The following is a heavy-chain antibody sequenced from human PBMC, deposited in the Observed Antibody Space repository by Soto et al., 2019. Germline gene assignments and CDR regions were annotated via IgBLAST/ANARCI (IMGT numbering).Heavy chain of an antibody. CDR3: ARIPVDTYMINWFDP. V-gene: IGHV4-61*08. D-gene: IGHD5-18*01. J-gene: IGHJ5*02. Sequence: PXGTLSLTCTVSGGSVSSGDYYWSWIRQPPGKGLEWIGYIYYSGSTNYNPSLKSRVSISLDTSKNQFSLRSTSVTAADTAVYYCARIPVDTYMINWFDPWGQGTLVTVSS. CDR2: IYYSGST. CDR1: GGSVSSGDYY.